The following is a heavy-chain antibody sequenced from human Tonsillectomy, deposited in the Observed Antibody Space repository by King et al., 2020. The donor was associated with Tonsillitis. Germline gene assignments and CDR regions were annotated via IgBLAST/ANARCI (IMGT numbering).Heavy chain of an antibody. Sequence: VQLVESGGGLVQPGGSLRLSCAASGFTVSSNYMSWVRQAPGKGLEWVSVIYSGGSTYYADSAKGRFTISRDNSKNTLYLQMNSLRAEDTAVYYCARGPDIVVVPAAGETDYWGQGTLVTVSS. D-gene: IGHD2-2*01. J-gene: IGHJ4*02. CDR3: ARGPDIVVVPAAGETDY. V-gene: IGHV3-66*01. CDR1: GFTVSSNY. CDR2: IYSGGST.